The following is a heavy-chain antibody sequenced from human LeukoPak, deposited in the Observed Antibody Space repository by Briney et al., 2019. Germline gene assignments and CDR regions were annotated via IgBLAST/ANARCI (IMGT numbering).Heavy chain of an antibody. Sequence: GESLKISCKGSGYSFTSYWIGWVRQMPGKGVEWIGMIYPGDSDTRYSPSFQGQVTISADKSISTAYLQWSSLKASDTAMYYCARHGLSDDYVWGSYRSQPDYWGQGTLVTVSS. CDR1: GYSFTSYW. J-gene: IGHJ4*02. V-gene: IGHV5-51*01. CDR2: IYPGDSDT. CDR3: ARHGLSDDYVWGSYRSQPDY. D-gene: IGHD3-16*02.